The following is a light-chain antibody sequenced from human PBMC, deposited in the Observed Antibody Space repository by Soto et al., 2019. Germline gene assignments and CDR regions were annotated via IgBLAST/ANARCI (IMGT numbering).Light chain of an antibody. CDR1: QDISNY. CDR3: KQYDNLPLT. CDR2: DAS. J-gene: IGKJ4*02. Sequence: DIQMTQSPSSLSASVGDRVTITCQASQDISNYLNWYQQKPGKAPKLLIYDASNLETGVPSRFSRSGSGTDFTFTISSLQTEDIATYYWKQYDNLPLTFGGGTKVEIK. V-gene: IGKV1-33*01.